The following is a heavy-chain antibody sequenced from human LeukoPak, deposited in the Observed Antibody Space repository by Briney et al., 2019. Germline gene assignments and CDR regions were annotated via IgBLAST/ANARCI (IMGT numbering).Heavy chain of an antibody. J-gene: IGHJ4*02. CDR3: AKTSGYSYQYYFDF. CDR1: GFTFSSYA. CDR2: TSGSGGST. Sequence: PGGSLRLSCAASGFTFSSYAMTWVRQAPGKGLERVSATSGSGGSTYYADSVKGRFTISRDNSKNTLYLQMNSLRAEDSAVYFCAKTSGYSYQYYFDFWGQGTLVTVSS. D-gene: IGHD5-18*01. V-gene: IGHV3-23*01.